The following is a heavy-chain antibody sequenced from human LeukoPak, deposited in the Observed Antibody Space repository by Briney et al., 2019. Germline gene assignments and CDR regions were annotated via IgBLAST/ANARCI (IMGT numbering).Heavy chain of an antibody. V-gene: IGHV1-18*04. CDR1: DYPFTEFG. D-gene: IGHD6-19*01. CDR3: ARDLAVARSRYYYYYMDV. CDR2: ISAYNGNT. J-gene: IGHJ6*03. Sequence: ASVKVSCKASDYPFTEFGVSWVRQAPGQGLEWMGWISAYNGNTNYAQKLQGRVTMTTDTSTSTAYMELRSLRSDDTAVYYCARDLAVARSRYYYYYMDVWGKGTTVTVSS.